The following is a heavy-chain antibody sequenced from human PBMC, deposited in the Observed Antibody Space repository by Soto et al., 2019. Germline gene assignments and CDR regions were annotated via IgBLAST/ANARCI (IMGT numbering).Heavy chain of an antibody. D-gene: IGHD3-22*01. CDR3: AKDDGSRGSNFDY. J-gene: IGHJ4*02. CDR2: ISGSGGST. V-gene: IGHV3-23*01. CDR1: GFTFSSYA. Sequence: EVQLLESGGGLVQPGGSLRLSCAASGFTFSSYAMSWVRQAPGKGPEWVSAISGSGGSTYYADSVKGRFTISRDNSKNTLYLQMNSLRAEDTAVYYCAKDDGSRGSNFDYWGQGTLVTVSS.